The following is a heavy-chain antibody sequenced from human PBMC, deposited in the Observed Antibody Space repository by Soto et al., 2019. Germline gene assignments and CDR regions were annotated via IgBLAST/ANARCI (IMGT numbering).Heavy chain of an antibody. Sequence: GGSLRLSCAASGFTFSSYAMSWVRQAPGKGLEWVSAISGSGGSTYYADSVKGRFTISRDNSKNTLYLQMNSLRAEDTAVYYCAKDHAAHDSSGYYYVLSFDYWGQGT. CDR1: GFTFSSYA. CDR3: AKDHAAHDSSGYYYVLSFDY. V-gene: IGHV3-23*01. CDR2: ISGSGGST. J-gene: IGHJ4*02. D-gene: IGHD3-22*01.